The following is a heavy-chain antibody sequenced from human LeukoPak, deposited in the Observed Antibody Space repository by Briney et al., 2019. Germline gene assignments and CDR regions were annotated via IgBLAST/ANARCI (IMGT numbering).Heavy chain of an antibody. Sequence: GGSLRLSCEASGFTFSTYGMSWVRQAPGKGLEWVSSISENGGRTYYTDSVKGRFTISRDNAKNSLYLQMNSLRAEDTAVYYCARALGRATHYFDYWGQGTLVTVSS. CDR3: ARALGRATHYFDY. J-gene: IGHJ4*02. CDR2: ISENGGRT. V-gene: IGHV3-23*01. D-gene: IGHD5-12*01. CDR1: GFTFSTYG.